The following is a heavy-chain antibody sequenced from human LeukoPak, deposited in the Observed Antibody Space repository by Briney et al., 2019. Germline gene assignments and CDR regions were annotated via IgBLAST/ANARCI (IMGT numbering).Heavy chain of an antibody. Sequence: SQTLSLTCTVSGGSISSGGYYWSWIRQHPGKGLEWIGYIYYSGSTYYTPSLKNRVTISVATSKNQFSLRLSSVTAADTAVYYCARHYCGGDCYSRWYFDLWGRGTLVTVSS. CDR1: GGSISSGGYY. V-gene: IGHV4-31*03. D-gene: IGHD2-21*02. CDR2: IYYSGST. CDR3: ARHYCGGDCYSRWYFDL. J-gene: IGHJ2*01.